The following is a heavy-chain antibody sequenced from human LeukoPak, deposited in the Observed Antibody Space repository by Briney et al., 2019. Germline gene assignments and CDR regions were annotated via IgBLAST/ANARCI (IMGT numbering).Heavy chain of an antibody. V-gene: IGHV5-51*01. Sequence: GESLKISCKGSGYSFASYWIGWVRQRPGKGLEWMGIIYPGDSDTRYSPSFQGQVTISADKSISTAYLQWSSLKASDTAAYYCARRGTDYNYGMDVWGQGTTVTVSS. CDR2: IYPGDSDT. D-gene: IGHD4/OR15-4a*01. J-gene: IGHJ6*02. CDR3: ARRGTDYNYGMDV. CDR1: GYSFASYW.